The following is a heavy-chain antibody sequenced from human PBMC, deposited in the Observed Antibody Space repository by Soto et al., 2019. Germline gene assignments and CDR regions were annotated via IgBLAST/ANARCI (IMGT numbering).Heavy chain of an antibody. J-gene: IGHJ6*02. CDR2: IYYSGST. CDR1: GGSISSGGYY. Sequence: PSETLSLTCTVSGGSISSGGYYWSWIRQHPGKGLEWIGYIYYSGSTYYNPSLKSRVTISVDTSKNQFSLKPSSVTAADTAVYYCARDRCSGGSCLYGMDVWGQGTTVTVSS. CDR3: ARDRCSGGSCLYGMDV. V-gene: IGHV4-31*03. D-gene: IGHD2-15*01.